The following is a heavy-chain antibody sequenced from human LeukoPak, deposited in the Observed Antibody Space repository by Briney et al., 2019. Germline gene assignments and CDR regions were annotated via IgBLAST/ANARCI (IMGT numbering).Heavy chain of an antibody. V-gene: IGHV3-23*01. J-gene: IGHJ4*02. Sequence: PGGSLRLSCAASGFTFSNDAMSWVRQVPGKGLEWVSAVSPSGTPTYYADSVKGRLTISRDNSKSTVSLQMNSLRAEDTAIYYCAKDQSGRTDTWGQGTLVTVSS. CDR1: GFTFSNDA. D-gene: IGHD1/OR15-1a*01. CDR3: AKDQSGRTDT. CDR2: VSPSGTPT.